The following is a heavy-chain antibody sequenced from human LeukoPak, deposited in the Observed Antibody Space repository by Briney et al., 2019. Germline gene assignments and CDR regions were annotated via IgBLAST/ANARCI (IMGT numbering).Heavy chain of an antibody. CDR3: ARAGYTYGYGYYYYMDV. Sequence: GGSLRLSCAASGFTFSGYWMSWVRQAPGKGLEWVANIKQDGSEKYYVDSVKGRFTISRDNAKNSLYLQMNSLRAEDTAVYYCARAGYTYGYGYYYYMDVWGKGTTVTVSS. CDR1: GFTFSGYW. CDR2: IKQDGSEK. J-gene: IGHJ6*03. D-gene: IGHD5-18*01. V-gene: IGHV3-7*01.